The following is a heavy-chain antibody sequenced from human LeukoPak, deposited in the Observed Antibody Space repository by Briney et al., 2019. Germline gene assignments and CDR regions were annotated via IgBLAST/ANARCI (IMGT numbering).Heavy chain of an antibody. V-gene: IGHV4-61*02. CDR2: INTSGGT. CDR1: GGSISSGNYY. J-gene: IGHJ4*02. CDR3: ARGRDGFTIMAD. D-gene: IGHD5-24*01. Sequence: PSETLSLTCTVSGGSISSGNYYWTWIRQPAGKGLEWIGRINTSGGTFYNPSLKSRVTITLYTSKNQFSLNLSSVTAADTAVYYCARGRDGFTIMADWGQGTLVTVSS.